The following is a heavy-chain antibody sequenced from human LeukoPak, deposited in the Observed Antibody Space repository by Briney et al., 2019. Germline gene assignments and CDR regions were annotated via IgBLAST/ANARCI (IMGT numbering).Heavy chain of an antibody. Sequence: GGSLRLSCAASGFIFSNYAMTWVRQAPGKGLEWVSGISGSSTNIQYADSVKGRFTISRDNSRNTLYLQMNSLRSEDTAVYYCAKDAMATVTYFDYWGQGSLVTVSS. V-gene: IGHV3-23*01. J-gene: IGHJ4*02. CDR3: AKDAMATVTYFDY. CDR2: ISGSSTNI. D-gene: IGHD4-17*01. CDR1: GFIFSNYA.